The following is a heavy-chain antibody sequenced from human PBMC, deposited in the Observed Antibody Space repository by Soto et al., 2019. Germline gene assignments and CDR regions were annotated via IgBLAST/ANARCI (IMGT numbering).Heavy chain of an antibody. J-gene: IGHJ5*01. Sequence: QVQLQESGPGLVKPSETLSLTCTVSGGSIRDYFWSWIRQPPGKGLEWIGHIYYTGRANYNSSLKRRVTMSLDTSKNQFSLKLTSVTAADTAVYYCARDTQYGGGDWYEDWFDSWGQGTLVTVSS. CDR1: GGSIRDYF. D-gene: IGHD2-21*02. V-gene: IGHV4-59*13. CDR3: ARDTQYGGGDWYEDWFDS. CDR2: IYYTGRA.